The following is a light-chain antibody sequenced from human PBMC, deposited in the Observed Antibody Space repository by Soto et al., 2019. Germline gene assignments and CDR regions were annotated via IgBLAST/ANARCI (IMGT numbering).Light chain of an antibody. J-gene: IGKJ2*01. CDR2: GAS. CDR3: QQYNSWPPYT. Sequence: EIVMTQSPATLSVSPGERATLSCRASRSVSSNLAWYQQKPGQAPRLLMYGASTRATGIPARFSGSGSGTEFTLTISSLQSEDFAVYYCQQYNSWPPYTFGQGTKLAIK. V-gene: IGKV3-15*01. CDR1: RSVSSN.